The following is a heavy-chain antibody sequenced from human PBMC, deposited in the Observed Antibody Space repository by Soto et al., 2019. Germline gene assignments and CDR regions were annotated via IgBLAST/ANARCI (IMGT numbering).Heavy chain of an antibody. D-gene: IGHD3-10*01. V-gene: IGHV3-23*01. Sequence: QLLQSGGGLVQPGGPRPPPVEASGSTLGTLAWSWVRQAPGEGLEWVSTIDGSGGITYYADSVKGRFTISRDNSRNTVYLQMNSLRGDDTALYYCVKNSGWFNTWGQGALVTVSS. J-gene: IGHJ5*02. CDR2: IDGSGGIT. CDR1: GSTLGTLA. CDR3: VKNSGWFNT.